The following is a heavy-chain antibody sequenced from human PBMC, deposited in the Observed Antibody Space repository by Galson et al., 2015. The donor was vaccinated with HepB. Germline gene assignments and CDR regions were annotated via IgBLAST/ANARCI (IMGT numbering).Heavy chain of an antibody. J-gene: IGHJ4*02. V-gene: IGHV4-39*01. CDR1: GGSVSSSSYY. CDR2: IYYSGST. Sequence: TLSLTCTVSGGSVSSSSYYWGWIRQPPGKGLEWIGSIYYSGSTYYNPSLKSRVTISVDTSKNQFSLKLSSVTAADTAVYYCARRRYYGSGRYYFDYWGQGTLVTVSS. CDR3: ARRRYYGSGRYYFDY. D-gene: IGHD3-10*01.